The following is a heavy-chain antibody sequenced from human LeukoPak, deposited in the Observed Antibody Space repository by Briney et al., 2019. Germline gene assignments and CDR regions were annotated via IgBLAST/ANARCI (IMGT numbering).Heavy chain of an antibody. CDR1: GLTVSSNY. J-gene: IGHJ3*02. D-gene: IGHD3-22*01. CDR2: IYSGGST. CDR3: ARGLFLSGYLDAFDM. V-gene: IGHV3-53*01. Sequence: PGGSLRLSCAASGLTVSSNYMSWVRQAPGKGLEWVSVIYSGGSTYYADSVTGGCTISRDNSKNTLDLQVNSLRVEDTAVYYCARGLFLSGYLDAFDMWGQGTVVTVSS.